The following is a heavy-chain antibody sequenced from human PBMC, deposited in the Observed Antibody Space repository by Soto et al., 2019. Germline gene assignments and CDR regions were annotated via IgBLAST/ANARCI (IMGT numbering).Heavy chain of an antibody. CDR3: ASPFYDFWSGYYGEPYYYYYGMDV. V-gene: IGHV3-33*01. D-gene: IGHD3-3*01. CDR2: IWYDGSNK. J-gene: IGHJ6*02. Sequence: GGSLRLSCAASGFTFSSYGMHWIRQAPGKGLEWVAVIWYDGSNKYYADSVKGRFTISRDNSKNTLYLQMNSLRAEDTAVYYCASPFYDFWSGYYGEPYYYYYGMDVWGQGTTVTVSS. CDR1: GFTFSSYG.